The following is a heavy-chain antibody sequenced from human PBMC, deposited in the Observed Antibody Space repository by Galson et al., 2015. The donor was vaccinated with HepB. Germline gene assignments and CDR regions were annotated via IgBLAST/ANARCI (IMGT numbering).Heavy chain of an antibody. D-gene: IGHD2-2*01. Sequence: SLRLSCAASGFTFSSYWMSWVRQAPGKGLEWVANIKQDGSEKYYVDSVKGRFTISRDNAKNSLYLQMNSLRAEDTAVYYCARAFNSFYCSSTSCYPGFDYWGQGTLVTVSS. CDR1: GFTFSSYW. CDR2: IKQDGSEK. J-gene: IGHJ4*02. V-gene: IGHV3-7*03. CDR3: ARAFNSFYCSSTSCYPGFDY.